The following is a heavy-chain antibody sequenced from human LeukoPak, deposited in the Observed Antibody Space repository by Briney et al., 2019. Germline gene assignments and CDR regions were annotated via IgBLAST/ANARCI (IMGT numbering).Heavy chain of an antibody. V-gene: IGHV4-4*07. CDR2: IYTSGST. D-gene: IGHD2-2*01. CDR3: ASAGYCSSTSCYLYYYMDV. CDR1: GGSISSYY. Sequence: SETLSLTCTVSGGSISSYYWSWIRQPAGKGLEWIGCIYTSGSTNYNPSLKSRVTMSVDTSQNQFSMKLSSVTAADTAVYYCASAGYCSSTSCYLYYYMDVWGKGTTVTVSS. J-gene: IGHJ6*03.